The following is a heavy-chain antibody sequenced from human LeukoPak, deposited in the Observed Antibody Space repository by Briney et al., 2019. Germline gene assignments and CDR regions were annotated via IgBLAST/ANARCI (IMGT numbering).Heavy chain of an antibody. J-gene: IGHJ5*02. Sequence: GGSLRLSCAASGFTFSSYEMNWVRQAPGKGLEWVSYISNSGSTIYYADSVKGRFTISRDNAKNSLYLQMNSLRAEDTAVYYCAREDPRIIGYCSGGSCNWFDPWGQGTLVTVSS. V-gene: IGHV3-48*03. CDR2: ISNSGSTI. CDR3: AREDPRIIGYCSGGSCNWFDP. D-gene: IGHD2-15*01. CDR1: GFTFSSYE.